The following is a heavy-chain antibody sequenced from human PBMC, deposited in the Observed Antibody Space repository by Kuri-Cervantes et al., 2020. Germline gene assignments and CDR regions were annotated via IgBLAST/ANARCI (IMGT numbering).Heavy chain of an antibody. CDR2: ISSSGSTI. CDR1: GFTFSDYY. J-gene: IGHJ4*02. Sequence: GESLKISCAASGFTFSDYYMSWIRPAPGKGLEWVSYISSSGSTIYYADSVKGRFTISRDNAENSLYLQMNSLRAEDTAVYYCARGGRGEDYFDYWGQGTLVTVSS. V-gene: IGHV3-11*01. CDR3: ARGGRGEDYFDY. D-gene: IGHD3-10*01.